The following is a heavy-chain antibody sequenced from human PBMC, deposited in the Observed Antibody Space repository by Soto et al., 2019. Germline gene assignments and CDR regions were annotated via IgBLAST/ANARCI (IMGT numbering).Heavy chain of an antibody. J-gene: IGHJ6*04. D-gene: IGHD6-13*01. CDR3: ARLGIAAHLSYYGMDV. CDR1: GPDCPSFY. CDR2: INPSGGRT. V-gene: IGHV1-46*01. Sequence: VKRACRASGPDCPSFYMHLGRQEHGHGLEGMGIINPSGGRTGYVQTFKGRVTMTWDTSTGKVYMELSSLRPSGPAVWYCARLGIAAHLSYYGMDVWGKGTTV.